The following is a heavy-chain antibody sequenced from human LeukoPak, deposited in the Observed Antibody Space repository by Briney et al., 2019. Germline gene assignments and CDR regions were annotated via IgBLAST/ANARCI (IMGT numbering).Heavy chain of an antibody. CDR2: IYHSGST. Sequence: PSETLSLTCAVSGGSISSSNWWSWVRQPPGKGLEWIGEIYHSGSTNYNPSLKSRVTISVDTSKNQFSLKLSSVTSADTAVYYCARSYTYAYSYFDYWGQGTLVTVSS. D-gene: IGHD5-18*01. CDR1: GGSISSSNW. V-gene: IGHV4-4*02. CDR3: ARSYTYAYSYFDY. J-gene: IGHJ4*02.